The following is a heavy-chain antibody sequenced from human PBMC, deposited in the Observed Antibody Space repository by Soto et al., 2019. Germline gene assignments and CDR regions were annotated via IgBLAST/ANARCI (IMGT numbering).Heavy chain of an antibody. J-gene: IGHJ5*02. Sequence: ASVKVSCKTSGYTFTSYGISWVRQAPGQGLEWMGWISAYNGNTNYAQKLQGRVTMTTDTSTSTAYMELRSLRSDDTAVYYCARAGSIAARPPSGWFDPWGQGTRVTVSS. D-gene: IGHD6-6*01. CDR1: GYTFTSYG. CDR2: ISAYNGNT. CDR3: ARAGSIAARPPSGWFDP. V-gene: IGHV1-18*01.